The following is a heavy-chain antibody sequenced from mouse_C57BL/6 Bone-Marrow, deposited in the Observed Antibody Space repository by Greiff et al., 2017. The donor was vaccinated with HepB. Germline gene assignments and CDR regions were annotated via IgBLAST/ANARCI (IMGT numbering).Heavy chain of an antibody. J-gene: IGHJ4*01. CDR3: ARPYYYGSFYYYAMDY. D-gene: IGHD1-1*01. V-gene: IGHV5-12*01. CDR1: GFTFSDYY. Sequence: EVQLVESGGGLVQPGGSLKLSCAASGFTFSDYYMYWVRQTPEKRLEWVAYISNGGGSTYYPDTVKGRFTISRDNAKNTLYLQMSRLKSEDTAMYYCARPYYYGSFYYYAMDYWGQGTSVTVSS. CDR2: ISNGGGST.